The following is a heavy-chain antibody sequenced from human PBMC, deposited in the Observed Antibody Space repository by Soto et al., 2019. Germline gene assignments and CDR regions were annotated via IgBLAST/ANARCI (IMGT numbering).Heavy chain of an antibody. CDR2: IYSGGST. Sequence: GSLRLSCAASGFTVSSNCMSWVRQAPGKGLEWVSVIYSGGSTYYADSVKGRFTISRDNSKNTLYLQMNSLRAEDTAVYYCAREYCSGGSCYRGLNWFDPWGQGTLVTVSS. V-gene: IGHV3-66*01. J-gene: IGHJ5*02. CDR1: GFTVSSNC. D-gene: IGHD2-15*01. CDR3: AREYCSGGSCYRGLNWFDP.